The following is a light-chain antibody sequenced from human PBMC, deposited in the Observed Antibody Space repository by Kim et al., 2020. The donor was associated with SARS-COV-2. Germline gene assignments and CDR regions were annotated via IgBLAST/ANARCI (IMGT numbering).Light chain of an antibody. V-gene: IGKV3-20*01. CDR1: ESLSANF. CDR2: RAS. Sequence: EIVLTQSPGTVSLSPGERATLSCRASESLSANFLAWFQHRPGQAPRLLISRASIRATGIPERFRGSGSGKDFTLTISRLEPEDSAVYYCQQYADSPLTFGGGTKLEI. J-gene: IGKJ4*01. CDR3: QQYADSPLT.